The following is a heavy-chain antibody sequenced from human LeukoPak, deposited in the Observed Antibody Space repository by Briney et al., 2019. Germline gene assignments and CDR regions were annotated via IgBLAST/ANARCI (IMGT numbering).Heavy chain of an antibody. CDR3: ARDLMT. CDR1: GGSFSGKY. Sequence: PSETLSLTCAVYGGSFSGKYWTWIRHPPGKGLEWIGEITHSGSTYYNPSLKSRVTISVDTSKNQFSLKLNSVTAADTAVYYCARDLMTWGQGTLVTVSS. J-gene: IGHJ4*02. V-gene: IGHV4-34*01. CDR2: ITHSGST.